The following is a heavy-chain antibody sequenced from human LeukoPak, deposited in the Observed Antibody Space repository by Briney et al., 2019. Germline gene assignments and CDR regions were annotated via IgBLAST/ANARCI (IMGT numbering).Heavy chain of an antibody. V-gene: IGHV3-7*01. J-gene: IGHJ4*02. Sequence: GGSLRLSCAASGFTFSSYWMSWVRQAPGKGLEWVANIKQDGSEKYYVDSVKGRFTISRDNAKNSLYLQMNSLRAADTAVYYCARGSRFGTFDYWGQGTLVTVSS. D-gene: IGHD3-3*01. CDR1: GFTFSSYW. CDR3: ARGSRFGTFDY. CDR2: IKQDGSEK.